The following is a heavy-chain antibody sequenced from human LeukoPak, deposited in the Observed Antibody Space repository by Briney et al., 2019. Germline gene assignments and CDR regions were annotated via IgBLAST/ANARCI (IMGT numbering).Heavy chain of an antibody. Sequence: SVKVSCKASGGTFSSYAISWVRQAPGQGLEWMGGIIPIFGTANYAQKFQGRVTITTDESTSTAYMELGSLRSEDTAVYYCARGRGPLRNYYYYGMDVWGQGTTVTVSS. J-gene: IGHJ6*02. CDR1: GGTFSSYA. V-gene: IGHV1-69*05. CDR2: IIPIFGTA. CDR3: ARGRGPLRNYYYYGMDV. D-gene: IGHD4-17*01.